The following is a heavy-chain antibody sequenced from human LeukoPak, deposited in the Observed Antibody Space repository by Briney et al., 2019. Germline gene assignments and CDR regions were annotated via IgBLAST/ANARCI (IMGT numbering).Heavy chain of an antibody. CDR2: ISYDGSNK. CDR1: GFTFSSYG. CDR3: AKEKAAADQTFDY. J-gene: IGHJ4*02. D-gene: IGHD6-13*01. Sequence: PGGSLRLSCAASGFTFSSYGMHWVRQAPGKGLEWVAVISYDGSNKYYADSVKGRFTISRDNSKNTLYLQMNSLRAEDTAVYYCAKEKAAADQTFDYWGQGTLVTVSS. V-gene: IGHV3-30*18.